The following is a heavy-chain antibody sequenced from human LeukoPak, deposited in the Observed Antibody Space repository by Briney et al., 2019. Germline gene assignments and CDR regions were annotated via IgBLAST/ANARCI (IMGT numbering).Heavy chain of an antibody. CDR2: IYYSGST. D-gene: IGHD6-13*01. CDR3: ARIGAAAGTSDY. V-gene: IGHV4-59*01. Sequence: SETLSLTCTVSGGSFSSYYWSWIRQAPGKGLAWIGYIYYSGSTNYNPSLKSRVTISVDTSKNQFSLKLSSVTAADTAVYYCARIGAAAGTSDYWGQGTLVTVSS. J-gene: IGHJ4*02. CDR1: GGSFSSYY.